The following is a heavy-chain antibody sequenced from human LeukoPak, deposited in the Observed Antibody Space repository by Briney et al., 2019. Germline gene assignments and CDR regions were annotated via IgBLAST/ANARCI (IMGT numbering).Heavy chain of an antibody. D-gene: IGHD5-18*01. J-gene: IGHJ4*02. V-gene: IGHV3-48*04. CDR2: ISSSSNTI. CDR1: GFTFSHYW. Sequence: GGSLRLSCAASGFTFSHYWMSWVRQAPGKGLEWVSYISSSSNTIYYADSVKGRFTISRDNAKNSLYLQMNSLRAEDTAVYYCARGRYSYGFDYWGQGTLVTVSS. CDR3: ARGRYSYGFDY.